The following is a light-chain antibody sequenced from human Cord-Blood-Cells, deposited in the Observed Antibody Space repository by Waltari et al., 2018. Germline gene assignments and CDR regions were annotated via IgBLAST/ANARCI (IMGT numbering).Light chain of an antibody. CDR2: EVS. Sequence: QSALTQPASVSGSPGQSITISCTGNSSDVVGYTYVSWYQQQPGKAPKFMIYEVSNRPSGGSNRFSGSKSGKTASLTISGLHAEDDADYYCSSYTSSSIPYVFGTGTKFTVL. V-gene: IGLV2-14*01. CDR3: SSYTSSSIPYV. CDR1: SSDVVGYTY. J-gene: IGLJ1*01.